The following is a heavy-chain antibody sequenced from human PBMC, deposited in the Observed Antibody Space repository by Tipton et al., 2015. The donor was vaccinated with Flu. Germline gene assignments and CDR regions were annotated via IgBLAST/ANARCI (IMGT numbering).Heavy chain of an antibody. CDR1: GFTIGNYW. V-gene: IGHV3-7*01. Sequence: SLRLSCAASGFTIGNYWMSWVRQAPGKRLEWVANIKEEGSEKYYVDSVKGRFTISRNNAQNSIYLQMNSLRAEDTAVYYCSTDKGWGHLDPWGQGTLVTVSS. CDR2: IKEEGSEK. D-gene: IGHD3-16*01. CDR3: STDKGWGHLDP. J-gene: IGHJ5*02.